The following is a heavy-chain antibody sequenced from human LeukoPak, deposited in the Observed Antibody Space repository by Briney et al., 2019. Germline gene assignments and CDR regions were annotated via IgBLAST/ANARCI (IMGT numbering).Heavy chain of an antibody. CDR3: AKDGDDFWSGYSDY. V-gene: IGHV3-23*01. CDR1: GFTFSSYA. Sequence: GGSLRLSCAASGFTFSSYAMSWVRQAPGKGLEWFSAISGSGGSTYYADSVKGRFTISRDNSKNTLYLQMNSLRAEDAAVYYCAKDGDDFWSGYSDYWGQGTLVTVSS. D-gene: IGHD3-3*01. J-gene: IGHJ4*02. CDR2: ISGSGGST.